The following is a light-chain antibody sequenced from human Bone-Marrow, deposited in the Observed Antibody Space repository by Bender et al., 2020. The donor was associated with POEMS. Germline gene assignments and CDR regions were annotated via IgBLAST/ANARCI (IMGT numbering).Light chain of an antibody. J-gene: IGLJ1*01. CDR2: EVS. V-gene: IGLV2-23*02. CDR1: SSDVGSHNL. Sequence: QSALTQPASVSGSPGQSITISCTGTSSDVGSHNLVFWYQQHPGKAPKLLIYEVSKRPSGVSNRFAGSKSGNTASLTISGLLPEDEADYYCCSSTGSGSFVFGSGTKVTVL. CDR3: CSSTGSGSFV.